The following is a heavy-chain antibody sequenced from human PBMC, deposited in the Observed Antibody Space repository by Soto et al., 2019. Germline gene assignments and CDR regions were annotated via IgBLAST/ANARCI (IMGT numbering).Heavy chain of an antibody. D-gene: IGHD5-12*01. J-gene: IGHJ6*02. V-gene: IGHV4-31*03. CDR1: GGSISSGGYY. Sequence: QVQLQESGPGLVKPSQTLSLTCTVSGGSISSGGYYWSWIRQHPGKGLEWIGYIYYSGSTYYNPSLKSRVTISVDTSKNQCSLKLSSVTAADTAVYYCARFTVRYDYYYYYGMDVWGQGTTVTVSS. CDR3: ARFTVRYDYYYYYGMDV. CDR2: IYYSGST.